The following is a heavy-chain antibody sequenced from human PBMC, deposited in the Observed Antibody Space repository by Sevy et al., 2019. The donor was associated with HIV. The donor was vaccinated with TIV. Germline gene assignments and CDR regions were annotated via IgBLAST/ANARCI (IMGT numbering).Heavy chain of an antibody. CDR1: GGSISTYY. J-gene: IGHJ3*02. Sequence: SETLSLTCTVSGGSISTYYWNWIRQPPGKGLEWIGYFYYSGSTNYNPSLKSRVTISVDTSKNQFSLKWRSVIAADTAVYYCARARYDSSGYPDAFDIWGQGTVVTVSS. V-gene: IGHV4-59*01. CDR3: ARARYDSSGYPDAFDI. CDR2: FYYSGST. D-gene: IGHD3-22*01.